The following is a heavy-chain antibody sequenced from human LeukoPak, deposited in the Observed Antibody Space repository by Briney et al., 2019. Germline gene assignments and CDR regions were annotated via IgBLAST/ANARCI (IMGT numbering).Heavy chain of an antibody. CDR2: ISSSSSYI. J-gene: IGHJ4*02. D-gene: IGHD6-19*01. CDR1: GFTFSSYS. Sequence: GGSLRLSCAASGFTFSSYSMNWVRQAPGKGLEWVSFISSSSSYIYYADSVKGRFTISRDNAKNSLYLQMNSLRAEDTAVYYCARVRSGWYVPYWGQGTLVTVSS. V-gene: IGHV3-21*01. CDR3: ARVRSGWYVPY.